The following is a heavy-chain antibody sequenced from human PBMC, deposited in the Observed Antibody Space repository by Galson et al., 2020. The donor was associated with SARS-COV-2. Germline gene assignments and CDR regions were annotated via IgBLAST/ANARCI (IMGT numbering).Heavy chain of an antibody. Sequence: SQTLSLTCAISGDSVSTNSAAWNWNRQSPSRGLEWLGRTYYRSKWYHDYAVSVKSRITINPDTSKNQFSLQLNSVTPEDTAVYFCARDQNFWSGLPIFDFWGQGTLVTVSS. CDR1: GDSVSTNSAA. J-gene: IGHJ4*02. CDR2: TYYRSKWYH. D-gene: IGHD3-16*01. V-gene: IGHV6-1*01. CDR3: ARDQNFWSGLPIFDF.